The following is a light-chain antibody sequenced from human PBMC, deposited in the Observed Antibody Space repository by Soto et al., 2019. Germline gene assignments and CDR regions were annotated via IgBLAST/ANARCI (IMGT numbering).Light chain of an antibody. V-gene: IGLV2-14*01. CDR2: DVS. CDR1: SSDVGGYNY. J-gene: IGLJ2*01. CDR3: SSYTSSSTVV. Sequence: QSALTQPASVSGSPGQSITISCTGTSSDVGGYNYVSWYQQHPGKAPKLMIYDVSNRPSGVSNRFSGSKSGNTASLTISGLQGEDEAAYYCSSYTSSSTVVFGGGTKLTVL.